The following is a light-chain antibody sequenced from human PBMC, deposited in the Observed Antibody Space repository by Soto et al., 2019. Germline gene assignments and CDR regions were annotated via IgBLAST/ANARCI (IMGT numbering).Light chain of an antibody. CDR3: LQYNHWPVYT. Sequence: EVVMTQSPVNLSVSPGERATLSCRASQSVSTHLAWYQQKPGQAPKLLIYAASTRVTGISARFSGSGSGTEFSLTISSLQSEDFGIYYCLQYNHWPVYTFGQGTNVEVK. J-gene: IGKJ2*01. CDR1: QSVSTH. V-gene: IGKV3-15*01. CDR2: AAS.